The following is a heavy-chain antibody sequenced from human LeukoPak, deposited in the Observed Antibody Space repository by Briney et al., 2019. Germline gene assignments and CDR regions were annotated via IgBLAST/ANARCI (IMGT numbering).Heavy chain of an antibody. Sequence: GGSLRLSCAASGFTFSSYGMHWVRQAPGKGLEWVAVISYDGSNKYYADSVKGRFTISRDNSKNALYLQMNSLRAEDTAVYYCAKESTSGIAAAASPSDYWGQGTLVTVSS. CDR3: AKESTSGIAAAASPSDY. V-gene: IGHV3-30*18. CDR2: ISYDGSNK. D-gene: IGHD6-13*01. J-gene: IGHJ4*02. CDR1: GFTFSSYG.